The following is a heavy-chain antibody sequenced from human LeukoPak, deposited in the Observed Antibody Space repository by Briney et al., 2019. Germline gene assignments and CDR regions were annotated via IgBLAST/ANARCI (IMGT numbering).Heavy chain of an antibody. CDR2: IYYSGST. CDR1: GGSISSYY. Sequence: SETLSLTCTVSGGSISSYYWSWIRQPPGKGLEWIGYIYYSGSTNYNPSLKSRVTISVDTSKNQFSLKLSSVTAADTAVYYCARHHTYYYGSGSYYRRGDYFDYWGQGTLVTVSS. V-gene: IGHV4-59*08. D-gene: IGHD3-10*01. J-gene: IGHJ4*02. CDR3: ARHHTYYYGSGSYYRRGDYFDY.